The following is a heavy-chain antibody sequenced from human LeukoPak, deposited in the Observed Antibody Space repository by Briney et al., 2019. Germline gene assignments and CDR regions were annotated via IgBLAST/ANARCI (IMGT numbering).Heavy chain of an antibody. J-gene: IGHJ6*04. CDR2: IKSRTDGGTT. CDR3: TPTMVRGGGV. CDR1: GFTFSSYS. D-gene: IGHD3-10*01. V-gene: IGHV3-15*01. Sequence: TGGSLRLSCAASGFTFSSYSMNWVRQAPGKGPEWVGRIKSRTDGGTTDYAAPVKGRFTISRDDSKNMLYLQMNSLKTEDTAVYHCTPTMVRGGGVWGKGTTVTISS.